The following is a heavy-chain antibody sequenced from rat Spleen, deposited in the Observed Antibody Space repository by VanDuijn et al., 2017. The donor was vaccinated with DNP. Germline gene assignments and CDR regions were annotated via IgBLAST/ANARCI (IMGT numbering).Heavy chain of an antibody. Sequence: EVQLVESGGDLVQPGRSLKLSCAASGFTFSDYYMAWVRQTPTEGLAWVAYIGYDGDSNYNGDSVQGRFTISRDNAKSTLYLQMNSLRSEDMATSDCARYSLRRVWDYWGQGVMVTVSS. J-gene: IGHJ2*01. D-gene: IGHD1-11*01. CDR3: ARYSLRRVWDY. V-gene: IGHV5-22*01. CDR1: GFTFSDYY. CDR2: IGYDGDSN.